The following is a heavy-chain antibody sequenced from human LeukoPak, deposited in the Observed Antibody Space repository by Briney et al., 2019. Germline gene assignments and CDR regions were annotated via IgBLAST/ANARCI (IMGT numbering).Heavy chain of an antibody. D-gene: IGHD3-10*01. CDR1: GFTVSSNY. V-gene: IGHV3-53*01. Sequence: GGSLRLSCAASGFTVSSNYMTWVRQAPGKGLEWVSVIYSGGITYYADSVKGRFTISRGNSKNTLYLQMNSLRAEDTAVYYCARSLWFESHGAFDIWGQGTMVTVSS. J-gene: IGHJ3*02. CDR2: IYSGGIT. CDR3: ARSLWFESHGAFDI.